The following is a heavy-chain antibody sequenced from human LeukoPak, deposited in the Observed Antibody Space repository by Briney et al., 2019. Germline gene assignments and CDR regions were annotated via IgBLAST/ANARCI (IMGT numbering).Heavy chain of an antibody. D-gene: IGHD3-22*01. CDR2: IYYRGST. V-gene: IGHV4-59*01. CDR1: GGSISRYY. CDR3: ARGCNIAVFYYDSSPCAFDI. J-gene: IGHJ3*02. Sequence: SETLSLTCTVSGGSISRYYWTWIRQPPGNGLEWIGYIYYRGSTNYNPSLKSRVTISVDTSKNQFSLKLSSVTAADTAVYYCARGCNIAVFYYDSSPCAFDIWGQGTMVTVSS.